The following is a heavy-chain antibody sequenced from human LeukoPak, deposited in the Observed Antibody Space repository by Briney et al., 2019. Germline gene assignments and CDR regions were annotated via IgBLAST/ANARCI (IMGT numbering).Heavy chain of an antibody. CDR2: IRYDGSNK. J-gene: IGHJ4*02. CDR1: GFTFSSYG. CDR3: ARTFKNSVSYYFDY. D-gene: IGHD3-10*01. V-gene: IGHV3-30*02. Sequence: QPGGSLRLSCAASGFTFSSYGMHWVRQAPGKGLEWVAFIRYDGSNKYYADSVKGRFTISRDNSKNTLYLQMNSLRAEDTAVYYCARTFKNSVSYYFDYWGQGTLVTVSS.